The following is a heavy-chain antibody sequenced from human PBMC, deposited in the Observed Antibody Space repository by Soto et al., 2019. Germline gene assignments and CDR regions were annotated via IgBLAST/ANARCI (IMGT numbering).Heavy chain of an antibody. CDR2: ISAAGDP. CDR3: ARTDRDFYGLDV. J-gene: IGHJ6*02. V-gene: IGHV3-13*05. CDR1: GFTFRNYD. Sequence: EVQLVESGGGLVQPGGSLSLSCEASGFTFRNYDMHWVRQGTGKGLEWVSGISAAGDPDYSDSVEGRFTISRENAQNSSFLQMNSLRVGDTAVYYCARTDRDFYGLDVWGQGNTVIVSS.